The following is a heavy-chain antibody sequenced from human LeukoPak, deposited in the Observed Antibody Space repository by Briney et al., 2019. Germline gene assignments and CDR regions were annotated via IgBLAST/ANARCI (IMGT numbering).Heavy chain of an antibody. CDR3: AKAGYGQDAFDI. CDR1: GFTFSSYA. CDR2: ISGSGGST. V-gene: IGHV3-23*01. Sequence: KSGGSLRLSRAASGFTFSSYAMSWVRQAPGKGLEWVSAISGSGGSTYYADSVKGRFTISRDNSKNTLYLQMNSLRAEDTAVYYCAKAGYGQDAFDIWGQGTMVTVSS. J-gene: IGHJ3*02. D-gene: IGHD5-18*01.